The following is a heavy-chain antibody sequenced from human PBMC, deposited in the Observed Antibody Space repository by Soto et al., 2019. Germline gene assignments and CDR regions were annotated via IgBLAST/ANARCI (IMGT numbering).Heavy chain of an antibody. J-gene: IGHJ6*02. CDR1: GFTFSRYG. CDR2: ISYDGSTQ. D-gene: IGHD4-17*01. V-gene: IGHV3-30*03. CDR3: ATVVSTSWGMDV. Sequence: QVQLVESGGGVVQPGRSLRLSCAASGFTFSRYGMHWVRQAPGKGLEWVAAISYDGSTQYYADSVKGRFTITRDNSMDTLYMQMNSLRDEDTAVYYCATVVSTSWGMDVWGQGTTVTVS.